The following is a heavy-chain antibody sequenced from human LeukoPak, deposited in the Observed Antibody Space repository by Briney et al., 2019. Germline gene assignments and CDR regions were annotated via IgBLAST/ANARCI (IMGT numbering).Heavy chain of an antibody. V-gene: IGHV4-59*01. J-gene: IGHJ4*02. CDR3: AREGGSGYYPSPLGFDY. CDR1: GGSISSYY. Sequence: SETLSLTCTVSGGSISSYYWSWIRQPPGKGLEWIGYIYYSGSTNYNPSLKSRVTISVETSRNQFSLKLSSVTAADTAVYYCAREGGSGYYPSPLGFDYWGQGTLVTVSS. D-gene: IGHD3-22*01. CDR2: IYYSGST.